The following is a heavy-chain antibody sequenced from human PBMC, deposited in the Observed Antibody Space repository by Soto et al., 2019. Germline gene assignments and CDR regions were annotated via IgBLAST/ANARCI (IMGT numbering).Heavy chain of an antibody. CDR1: GGSISSSNW. J-gene: IGHJ4*02. CDR2: IYHSGST. CDR3: AISVAGLWFYNY. Sequence: PSETLSLTCAVSGGSISSSNWWSWVRQPPGKGLEWIGEIYHSGSTNYNPSLKSRVTISVDKSKNQFSLKLSSVTAADTAVYYCAISVAGLWFYNYWGQGTLVTVSS. D-gene: IGHD6-13*01. V-gene: IGHV4-4*02.